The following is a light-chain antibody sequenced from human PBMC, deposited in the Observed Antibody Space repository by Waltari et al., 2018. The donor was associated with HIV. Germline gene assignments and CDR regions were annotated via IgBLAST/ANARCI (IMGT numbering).Light chain of an antibody. CDR2: DNS. J-gene: IGLJ3*02. CDR3: QVWDSSSDDWV. Sequence: SYVLTPPPSVSVAPGQTASMTCGGTHMGGKNVHWYQQKPGQAPVLVVYDNSDRPSGIPERISGSKSGNTATLTISRVEAGDEADYYCQVWDSSSDDWVFGGGTKLTVL. V-gene: IGLV3-21*02. CDR1: HMGGKN.